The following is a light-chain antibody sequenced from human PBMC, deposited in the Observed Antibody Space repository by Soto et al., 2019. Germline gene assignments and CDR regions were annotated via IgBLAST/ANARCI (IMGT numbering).Light chain of an antibody. Sequence: QAVVTQPPSASGSPGQSVTISCTGTNSDVGVYNYVSWYQQHPGKAPKLMIYEVTKRPSGVPDRFSGSKSGNTASLTVSGLQAEDEADYYCNSYAGSNIVFGTGTKLTVL. J-gene: IGLJ1*01. CDR3: NSYAGSNIV. CDR2: EVT. CDR1: NSDVGVYNY. V-gene: IGLV2-8*01.